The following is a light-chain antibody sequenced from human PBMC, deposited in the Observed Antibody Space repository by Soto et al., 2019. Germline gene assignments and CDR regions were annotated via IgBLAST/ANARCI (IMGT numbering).Light chain of an antibody. J-gene: IGKJ5*01. Sequence: EIVLTQSPGTLSLSPGERATLSCRASQSVSSSYLAWYQQNPGQAPRLLIYGASTRATGIPARFSGSGSGTEFTLTISSLQSEDFAVYYCQQYNNWPPITFGQGTRLEIK. CDR1: QSVSSSY. CDR2: GAS. CDR3: QQYNNWPPIT. V-gene: IGKV3-15*01.